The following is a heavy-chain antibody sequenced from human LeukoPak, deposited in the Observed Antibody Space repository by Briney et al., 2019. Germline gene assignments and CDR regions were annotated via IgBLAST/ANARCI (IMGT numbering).Heavy chain of an antibody. Sequence: GGSLRLSCAASGFTFSSYAMSWVRQVPGKGLEWVSAISGSGGSTYYPDSVKGRFTISRDNSKNTLYLQMNSLRAEDTAVYYCAKDGEVGSIDYWGQGTLVTVSS. D-gene: IGHD3-16*01. CDR3: AKDGEVGSIDY. J-gene: IGHJ4*02. CDR2: ISGSGGST. CDR1: GFTFSSYA. V-gene: IGHV3-23*01.